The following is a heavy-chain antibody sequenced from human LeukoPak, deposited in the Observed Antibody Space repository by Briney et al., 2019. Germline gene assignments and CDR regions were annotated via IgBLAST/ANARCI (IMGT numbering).Heavy chain of an antibody. CDR2: IYHSGST. J-gene: IGHJ4*02. CDR3: ARDYSSSSDY. D-gene: IGHD6-13*01. Sequence: PSETLSLTCAVSGYSISSGYYWGWIRQPPGKGLEWIGSIYHSGSTYYNPSLKSRVTISVDTSKNQFSLKLSSVTAADTAVYYCARDYSSSSDYWGQGTLVTVSS. CDR1: GYSISSGYY. V-gene: IGHV4-38-2*01.